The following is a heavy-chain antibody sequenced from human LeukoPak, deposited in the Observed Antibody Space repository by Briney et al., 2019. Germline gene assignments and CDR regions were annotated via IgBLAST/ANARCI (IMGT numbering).Heavy chain of an antibody. CDR3: ARGYCSSTSCFYYYYYYGMDV. J-gene: IGHJ6*02. CDR1: GGSISSGDYY. D-gene: IGHD2-2*01. CDR2: IYYSGST. Sequence: PSQTLSLTCTVSGGSISSGDYYWSWIRQPPGKGLEWIGYIYYSGSTYYNPSLKSRVTISVDTSKNQFSLKLSSVTAADTAVYYCARGYCSSTSCFYYYYYYGMDVWGQGTTVTVSS. V-gene: IGHV4-30-4*01.